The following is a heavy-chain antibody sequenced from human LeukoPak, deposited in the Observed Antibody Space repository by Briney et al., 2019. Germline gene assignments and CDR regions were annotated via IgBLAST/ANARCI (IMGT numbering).Heavy chain of an antibody. Sequence: SETLSLTCTVSGGSISSSSYYWGWIRQPPRKGLEWIGSIYYSGSTYYNPSLKSRVTISVDTSKNQFSLKLSSVTPADTAVYYCARQRAGGDFDYWGQGTLVTVSS. CDR1: GGSISSSSYY. V-gene: IGHV4-39*01. CDR3: ARQRAGGDFDY. J-gene: IGHJ4*02. CDR2: IYYSGST. D-gene: IGHD4-17*01.